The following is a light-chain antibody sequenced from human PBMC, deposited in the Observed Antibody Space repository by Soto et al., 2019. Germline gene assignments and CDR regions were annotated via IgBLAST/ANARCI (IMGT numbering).Light chain of an antibody. CDR3: QQYGNSPIT. Sequence: EIVLTQSPATLSLSPGERATLSCRASQSVSSSYLAWYQQKPGQAPRLLIYGASSRATGIPDRFSGSWSGTDFTLTISRLEPEDFAVYYCQQYGNSPITFGQGTRLEIK. J-gene: IGKJ5*01. CDR2: GAS. V-gene: IGKV3-20*01. CDR1: QSVSSSY.